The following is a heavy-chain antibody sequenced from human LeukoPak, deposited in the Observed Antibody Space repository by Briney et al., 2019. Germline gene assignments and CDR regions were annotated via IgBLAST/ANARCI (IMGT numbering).Heavy chain of an antibody. CDR1: GFTFNSYA. CDR3: GKTTTGYSSGRYPGWPVDY. V-gene: IGHV3-23*01. D-gene: IGHD6-19*01. CDR2: IFGSVCSA. Sequence: GGSLRLSCAASGFTFNSYAMYWVRQAPGKGREWGSGIFGSVCSAHYADSVKGRFTISRDNSKNTVYLQMDSLRVEDTAVYYCGKTTTGYSSGRYPGWPVDYWGQGTLVTVSS. J-gene: IGHJ4*02.